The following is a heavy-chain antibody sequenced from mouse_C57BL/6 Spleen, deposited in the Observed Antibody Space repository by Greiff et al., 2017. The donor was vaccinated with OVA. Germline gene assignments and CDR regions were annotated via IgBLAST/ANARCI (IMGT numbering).Heavy chain of an antibody. V-gene: IGHV6-3*01. CDR1: GFTFSNYW. D-gene: IGHD1-1*01. J-gene: IGHJ1*03. CDR2: IRLKSDNYAT. Sequence: LQQSGGGLVQPGGSMKLSCVASGFTFSNYWMNWVRQSPEKGLEWVAQIRLKSDNYATHYAESVKGRFTISRDDSKSSVYLQMNNLRAEDTGIYYCTGAYYYGSSYWYFDVWGTGTTVTVSS. CDR3: TGAYYYGSSYWYFDV.